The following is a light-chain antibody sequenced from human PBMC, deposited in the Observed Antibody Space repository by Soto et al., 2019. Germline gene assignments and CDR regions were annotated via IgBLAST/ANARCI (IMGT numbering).Light chain of an antibody. V-gene: IGLV2-14*03. Sequence: QSALTQPASVSGSPGQSITISCTGTSSDVGAYKYVSWYQQHPGKAPKLMIFDVSNRPSGVSDRFSGSKSGNTASLTISGLQSEDEADYYCSSYTSSDTLVFGTGTKVTVL. CDR3: SSYTSSDTLV. CDR2: DVS. CDR1: SSDVGAYKY. J-gene: IGLJ1*01.